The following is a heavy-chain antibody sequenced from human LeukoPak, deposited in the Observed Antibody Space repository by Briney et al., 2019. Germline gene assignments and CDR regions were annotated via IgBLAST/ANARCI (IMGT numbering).Heavy chain of an antibody. D-gene: IGHD3-22*01. CDR2: IIPIFGTA. Sequence: SVKVSCKASGGTFTSYAISWVRQAPGQGREWMGRIIPIFGTANYAQKFQGRVTITTDESTSTAYMELSSLRSEDTAVYYCARTGDYYDSSGYYFGYFQHWGQGTLVTVSS. CDR3: ARTGDYYDSSGYYFGYFQH. CDR1: GGTFTSYA. V-gene: IGHV1-69*05. J-gene: IGHJ1*01.